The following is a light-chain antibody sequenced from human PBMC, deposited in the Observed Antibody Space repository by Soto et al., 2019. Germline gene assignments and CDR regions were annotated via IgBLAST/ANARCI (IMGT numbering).Light chain of an antibody. CDR1: QNIRTY. J-gene: IGKJ4*01. CDR3: QQSHNTPLT. Sequence: DIQMTQSPSSLSSSVGDRVTITCRASQNIRTYLNWYQQKGGKAPRLLIYAATTLQSGVPTRFTGRGSGTDFTLTISSMQPEDFATYYSQQSHNTPLTFGGGTKVEIK. CDR2: AAT. V-gene: IGKV1-39*01.